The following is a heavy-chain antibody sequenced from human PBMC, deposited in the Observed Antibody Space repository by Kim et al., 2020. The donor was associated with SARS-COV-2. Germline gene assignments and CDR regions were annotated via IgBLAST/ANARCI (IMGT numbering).Heavy chain of an antibody. V-gene: IGHV4-30-2*05. J-gene: IGHJ4*02. D-gene: IGHD2-2*01. CDR3: ARCRRTGVPGAPYFDY. Sequence: SLKRRVTISVDTSKNQFSLKLSSVTAADTAVYYCARCRRTGVPGAPYFDYWGQGTLVTVSS.